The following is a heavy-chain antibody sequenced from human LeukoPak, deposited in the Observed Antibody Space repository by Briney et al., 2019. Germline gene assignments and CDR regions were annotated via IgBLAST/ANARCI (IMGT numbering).Heavy chain of an antibody. V-gene: IGHV4-39*01. CDR2: LCHSGST. J-gene: IGHJ4*02. D-gene: IGHD3-3*01. Sequence: SETLSLTCTVSGDSISSSDCYWGWIRQTPGKGLEWIGSLCHSGSTNYNPSLKSRVTISADTSKSQFSLKLSSVTAADTAVYYCMRRRIGSPVDCWGQGTLVIVSS. CDR1: GDSISSSDCY. CDR3: MRRRIGSPVDC.